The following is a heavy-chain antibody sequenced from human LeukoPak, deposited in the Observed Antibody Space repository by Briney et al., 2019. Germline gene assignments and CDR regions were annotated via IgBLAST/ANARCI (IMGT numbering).Heavy chain of an antibody. CDR2: ISSSSSYI. Sequence: GSLRLSCAASGFTFSSYSMNWVRQAPGKGLEWVSSISSSSSYIYYADSVKGRFTISSDNAKNSLYLQMNSLRAEDTAVYYCARVQSIVVVPAALDYWGQGTLVTVSS. J-gene: IGHJ4*02. D-gene: IGHD2-2*01. V-gene: IGHV3-21*01. CDR3: ARVQSIVVVPAALDY. CDR1: GFTFSSYS.